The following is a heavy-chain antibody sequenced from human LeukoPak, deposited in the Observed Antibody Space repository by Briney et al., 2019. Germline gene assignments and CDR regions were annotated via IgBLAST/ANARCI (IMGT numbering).Heavy chain of an antibody. D-gene: IGHD3-10*01. CDR3: ARTPMVRSANWGYGMDV. Sequence: SETLSLTCTVSGVSISSYYWSWIRQPAGKGLEWIGRIYTSGSTNYNPSLKSRVTMSVDTSKNQFSLKLSSVTAADTAVYYCARTPMVRSANWGYGMDVWGQGTTVTVSS. J-gene: IGHJ6*02. CDR2: IYTSGST. V-gene: IGHV4-4*07. CDR1: GVSISSYY.